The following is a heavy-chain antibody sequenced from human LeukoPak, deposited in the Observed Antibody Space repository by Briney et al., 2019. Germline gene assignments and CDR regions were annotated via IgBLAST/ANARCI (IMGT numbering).Heavy chain of an antibody. CDR2: IYYSGST. V-gene: IGHV4-31*03. J-gene: IGHJ4*02. CDR1: GGSISSGGYY. Sequence: PSETLSLTCTVSGGSISSGGYYWSWIRQHPGKGPEWIGYIYYSGSTYYNPSLKSRVTISVDTSKNQFSLKLSSVTAADTAVYYCARLLNYGDAAVDYWGQGTLVTVSS. D-gene: IGHD4-17*01. CDR3: ARLLNYGDAAVDY.